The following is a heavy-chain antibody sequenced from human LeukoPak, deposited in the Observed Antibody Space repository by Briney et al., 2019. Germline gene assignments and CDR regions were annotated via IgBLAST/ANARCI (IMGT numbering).Heavy chain of an antibody. CDR1: GYTFTNYG. CDR2: ISAYNGNT. Sequence: ASVKVSCKASGYTFTNYGISWVRQAPGQGLEWMGWISAYNGNTNYAQKLQGRVTMTTDTSTSTGYMELRSLRSDDTAVYYCARASLYYYYGMDVWGQGTTVTVSS. CDR3: ARASLYYYYGMDV. V-gene: IGHV1-18*01. J-gene: IGHJ6*02.